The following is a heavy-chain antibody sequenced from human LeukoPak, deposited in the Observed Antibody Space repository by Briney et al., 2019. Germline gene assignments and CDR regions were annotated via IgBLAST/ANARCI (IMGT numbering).Heavy chain of an antibody. J-gene: IGHJ6*03. CDR1: GYTFTSYD. V-gene: IGHV1-8*01. CDR3: ARGPGAGWFGNYYYYYYMDV. CDR2: MNPNSGNT. Sequence: ASVKVSCKASGYTFTSYDINWVRQATGQGLEWMGWMNPNSGNTGYAQKFQGRVTMTRNTSISTAYMELSSLRSEDTAVYYCARGPGAGWFGNYYYYYYMDVWGKGTTVTISS. D-gene: IGHD3-10*01.